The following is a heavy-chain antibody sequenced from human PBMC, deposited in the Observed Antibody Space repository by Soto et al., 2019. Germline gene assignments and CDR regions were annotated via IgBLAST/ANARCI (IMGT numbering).Heavy chain of an antibody. CDR2: INPNSGGT. V-gene: IGHV1-2*04. CDR1: GYTFTGYY. D-gene: IGHD3-22*01. Sequence: GASVKVSCKASGYTFTGYYMHWVRQAAGQGLEWMGWINPNSGGTNYAQKFQGWVTMTRDTSISTAYMELSRLRSDDTAVYYCAREPVYYDSSGYYPNYFDYWGQGTLVTVSS. J-gene: IGHJ4*02. CDR3: AREPVYYDSSGYYPNYFDY.